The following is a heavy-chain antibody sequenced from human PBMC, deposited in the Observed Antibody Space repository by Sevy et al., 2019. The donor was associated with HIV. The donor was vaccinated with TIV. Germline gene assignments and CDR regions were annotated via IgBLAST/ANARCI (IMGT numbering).Heavy chain of an antibody. V-gene: IGHV1-46*01. J-gene: IGHJ4*02. CDR1: GYTFTSYY. CDR2: INPSGGST. D-gene: IGHD3-9*01. CDR3: ARDSDNYAILTGYYPFDN. Sequence: ASVKVSCKASGYTFTSYYMHWVRQAPGQGLEWMGIINPSGGSTNYAQKFQGRVTMTRDTSTSTVYMELSSLRSEDTDVYYCARDSDNYAILTGYYPFDNWGQGTLVTVSS.